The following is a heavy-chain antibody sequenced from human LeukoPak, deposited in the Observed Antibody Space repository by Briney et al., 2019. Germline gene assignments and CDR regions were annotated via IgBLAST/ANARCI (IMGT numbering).Heavy chain of an antibody. CDR3: ARNGDSQDYFDY. J-gene: IGHJ4*02. CDR2: IIPIFGTA. CDR1: GGTFSSYA. V-gene: IGHV1-69*06. Sequence: SVKVSCKASGGTFSSYAISLVRQAPGQGLEWMGGIIPIFGTANYAQKFQGRVTITADKSTSTAYMELSSLRSEDTAVYYCARNGDSQDYFDYWGQGTLVTVSS. D-gene: IGHD4-17*01.